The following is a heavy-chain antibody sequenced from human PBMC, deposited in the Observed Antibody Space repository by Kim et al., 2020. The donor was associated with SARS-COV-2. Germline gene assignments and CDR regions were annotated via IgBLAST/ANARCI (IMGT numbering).Heavy chain of an antibody. J-gene: IGHJ4*02. D-gene: IGHD3-10*01. CDR3: ARSLFRGALGY. CDR2: T. Sequence: TRYIPSFQGRVTISADKSISTAYLQWSSLKASDTAMYYCARSLFRGALGYWGQGTLVTVSS. V-gene: IGHV5-51*01.